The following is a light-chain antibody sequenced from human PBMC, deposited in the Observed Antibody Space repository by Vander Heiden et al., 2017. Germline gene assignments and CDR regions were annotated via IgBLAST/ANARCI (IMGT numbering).Light chain of an antibody. CDR1: QDISNY. CDR2: DAS. V-gene: IGKV1-33*01. J-gene: IGKJ3*01. CDR3: QQYDNLPPLFT. Sequence: DIQMTQSPSSLSASVGDRVTITCQASQDISNYLNWYQQKPGKAPKLLIYDASNLETGVPSRFSGSGSGTDFTFTNSSLQPEDIATYYCQQYDNLPPLFTFGPGTKVDIK.